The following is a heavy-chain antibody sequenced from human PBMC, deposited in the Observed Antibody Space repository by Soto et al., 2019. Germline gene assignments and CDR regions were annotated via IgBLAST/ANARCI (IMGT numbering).Heavy chain of an antibody. V-gene: IGHV4-39*01. J-gene: IGHJ4*02. CDR2: IYYSGST. Sequence: SETLSLTCTVSGGSISSSSYYWGWIRQPPGKGLEWIGSIYYSGSTYYNPSLKSRVTISVDTSKNQFSLKLSSVTAADTAVYYCARHGRLLRYFDWLLFLDYWGQGTLVTVSS. CDR3: ARHGRLLRYFDWLLFLDY. CDR1: GGSISSSSYY. D-gene: IGHD3-9*01.